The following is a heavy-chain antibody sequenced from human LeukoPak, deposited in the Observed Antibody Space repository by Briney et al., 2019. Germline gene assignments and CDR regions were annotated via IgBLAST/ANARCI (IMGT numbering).Heavy chain of an antibody. Sequence: ASVKVSCKASGYTFTSYYMHWVRQAPGQGLEWMGIINPSGGSTSYAQKFQGRVTMTRDMSTSTVYMELSSLRSEDTAVYYCASPRRDGYNFDYWGQGTLVTVSS. D-gene: IGHD5-24*01. J-gene: IGHJ4*02. CDR1: GYTFTSYY. V-gene: IGHV1-46*01. CDR2: INPSGGST. CDR3: ASPRRDGYNFDY.